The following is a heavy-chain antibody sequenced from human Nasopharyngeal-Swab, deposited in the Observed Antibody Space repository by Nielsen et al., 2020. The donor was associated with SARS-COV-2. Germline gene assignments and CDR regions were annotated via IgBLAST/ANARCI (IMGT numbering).Heavy chain of an antibody. V-gene: IGHV3-73*01. J-gene: IGHJ4*02. D-gene: IGHD2-15*01. CDR1: GFTLSDSA. CDR2: IRSKGNNYAT. CDR3: TRCGGGCYSGRDY. Sequence: GGYQRLSCAASGFTLSDSAIHWVRQASGKGLEWVGRIRSKGNNYATAYAASVKGRFIIFRDDPTNTAYLQMNSLKTEDTAMYYCTRCGGGCYSGRDYWGQGTLVTVSS.